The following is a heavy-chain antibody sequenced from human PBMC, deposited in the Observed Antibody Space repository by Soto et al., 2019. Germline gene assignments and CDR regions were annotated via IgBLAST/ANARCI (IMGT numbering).Heavy chain of an antibody. J-gene: IGHJ6*02. CDR1: GGSISSYY. CDR2: IYTSGST. CDR3: ARGNCSSPNCYSFSGYYGMDV. V-gene: IGHV4-4*07. Sequence: KTSETLSLTCTVSGGSISSYYWSWIRQPAGKGREWIGRIYTSGSTNYNPSLKSRVTMSLDTSKNQFSLKLTSVTAADTALYYCARGNCSSPNCYSFSGYYGMDVWGQGTTVTVSS. D-gene: IGHD2-2*01.